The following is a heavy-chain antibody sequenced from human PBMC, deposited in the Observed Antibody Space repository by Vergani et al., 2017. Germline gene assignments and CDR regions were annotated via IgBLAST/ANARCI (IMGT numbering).Heavy chain of an antibody. V-gene: IGHV3-21*01. CDR3: ARGRTISADGWLDP. CDR2: ISSSSSYI. Sequence: EVQLVESGGGLVKPGGSLRLSCAASGFTFSSYSMNWVRQAPGEGLEWVSSISSSSSYIYYADSVKGRFTISRDNAKNSLYLQMNSRRAEDTAVYYCARGRTISADGWLDPWGQGTMVTVSS. J-gene: IGHJ5*02. D-gene: IGHD3-3*01. CDR1: GFTFSSYS.